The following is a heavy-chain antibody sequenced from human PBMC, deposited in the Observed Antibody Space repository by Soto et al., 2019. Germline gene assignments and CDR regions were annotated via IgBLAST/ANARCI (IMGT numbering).Heavy chain of an antibody. V-gene: IGHV4-34*01. D-gene: IGHD3-3*01. CDR2: INHSGST. CDR1: DGSCSGYY. Sequence: SETLSLTCAVDDGSCSGYYWRRIRKPPGKGLEWIGEINHSGSTNYNPSLKSRVTISVDTSKNQFSLKLSSVTAADTAVYYCARVYYDFWSGYYTNYYYYYMDVWGKGTTVTVSS. J-gene: IGHJ6*03. CDR3: ARVYYDFWSGYYTNYYYYYMDV.